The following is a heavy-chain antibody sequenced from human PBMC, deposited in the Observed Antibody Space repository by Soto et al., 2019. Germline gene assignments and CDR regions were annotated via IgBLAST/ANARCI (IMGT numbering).Heavy chain of an antibody. Sequence: PSETLSLTCTVSGGSISSGDYYWSWIRQPPGKGLECIGYFYYSGSSNYNPSLRSRVTMSVDTSKNQFSLKLTSVTAADTAVYYCARYRSNWFDPWGQGTLVTVSS. V-gene: IGHV4-61*08. CDR2: FYYSGSS. CDR1: GGSISSGDYY. J-gene: IGHJ5*02. CDR3: ARYRSNWFDP. D-gene: IGHD2-8*01.